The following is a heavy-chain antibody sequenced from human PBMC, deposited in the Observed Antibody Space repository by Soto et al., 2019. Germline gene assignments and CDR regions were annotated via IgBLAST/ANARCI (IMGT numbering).Heavy chain of an antibody. CDR3: ARAGRGGQYYDSSGYQPCDY. CDR2: INHSGST. J-gene: IGHJ4*02. D-gene: IGHD3-22*01. V-gene: IGHV4-34*01. CDR1: GGSFSGYY. Sequence: QVQLQQWGAGLLKPSETLSLTCAVYGGSFSGYYWSWIRQPPGKGLEWIGEINHSGSTNYNPSLKCRVTLSVDTSKHQFSLKLSSVTAADTAVYYCARAGRGGQYYDSSGYQPCDYWGQGTLVTVSS.